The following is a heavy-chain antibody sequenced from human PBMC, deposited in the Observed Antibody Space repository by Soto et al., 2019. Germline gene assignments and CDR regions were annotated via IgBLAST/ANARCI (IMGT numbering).Heavy chain of an antibody. CDR2: ISAYNGNT. CDR3: ARDGMYYDFWSGYQRPFDY. D-gene: IGHD3-3*01. J-gene: IGHJ4*02. V-gene: IGHV1-18*01. CDR1: GYTFTSYG. Sequence: SVKVSCKASGYTFTSYGISWVRQAPGQGLEWMGWISAYNGNTNYAQKLQGRVTMTTDTSTSTAYMELRSLRSDDTAVYYCARDGMYYDFWSGYQRPFDYWGQGTLVTVSS.